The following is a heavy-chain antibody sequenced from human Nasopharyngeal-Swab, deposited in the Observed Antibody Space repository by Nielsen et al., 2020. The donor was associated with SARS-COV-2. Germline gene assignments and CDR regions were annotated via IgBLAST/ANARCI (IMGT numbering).Heavy chain of an antibody. CDR3: ARVRTKTKYYDILTGLGGYFDY. Sequence: VRQMPGKGLVWMGRINPNSGGTNYAQKFQGRVTMTRDTSISTAYMELSRLRSDDTAVYYCARVRTKTKYYDILTGLGGYFDYWGQGTLVTVSS. J-gene: IGHJ4*02. CDR2: INPNSGGT. V-gene: IGHV1-2*06. D-gene: IGHD3-9*01.